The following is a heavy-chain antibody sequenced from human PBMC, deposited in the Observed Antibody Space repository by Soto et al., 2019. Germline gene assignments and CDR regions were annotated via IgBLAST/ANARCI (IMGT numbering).Heavy chain of an antibody. CDR3: ARDRADSSGYYDY. D-gene: IGHD3-22*01. V-gene: IGHV4-31*03. Sequence: SETLSLTCTVSGVSISSGGYYWSWIRQHPGKGLEWIGYIYSSGSTYYNPSLKSRVTISVDRSKNQFSLKLSSVTAADTAVYYCARDRADSSGYYDYWGQGTLVTVSS. CDR1: GVSISSGGYY. CDR2: IYSSGST. J-gene: IGHJ4*02.